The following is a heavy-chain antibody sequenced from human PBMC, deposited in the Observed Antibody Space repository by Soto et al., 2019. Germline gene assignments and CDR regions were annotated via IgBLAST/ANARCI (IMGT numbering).Heavy chain of an antibody. D-gene: IGHD2-2*02. V-gene: IGHV3-23*01. CDR3: AKDISGAILPRYMDV. CDR2: ISGSGGST. J-gene: IGHJ6*03. Sequence: EVQLLESGGGLVQPGGSLRLSCAASGFTFSSYAMSWVRQAPGKELEWVSAISGSGGSTYYADSVKGRFTISRDNSKNTLYLQMNSLRAEDTAVYYCAKDISGAILPRYMDVWGKGTTVTVSS. CDR1: GFTFSSYA.